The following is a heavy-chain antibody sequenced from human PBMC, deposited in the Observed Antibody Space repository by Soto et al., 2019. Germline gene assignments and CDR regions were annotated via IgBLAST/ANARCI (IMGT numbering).Heavy chain of an antibody. CDR1: GASVNTFS. CDR2: IYTSAST. J-gene: IGHJ6*01. CDR3: AKDREEGYNFYYGMDV. V-gene: IGHV4-4*07. Sequence: QVQLQESGPGLVKPSETLSLTCTVSGASVNTFSWSWIRQPAGKGLEWIGRIYTSASTNYNPSLKGRLTLSVDTSKNQVSLKLTSVTAADTAIYYCAKDREEGYNFYYGMDVW.